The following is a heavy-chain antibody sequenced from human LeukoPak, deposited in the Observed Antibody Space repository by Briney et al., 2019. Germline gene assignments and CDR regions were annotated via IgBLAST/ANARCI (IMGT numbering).Heavy chain of an antibody. D-gene: IGHD3-10*01. CDR3: AAVGPGSSDAFDI. CDR1: GFTFTSSA. V-gene: IGHV1-58*02. CDR2: IVVGSGNT. Sequence: SVTVSCKASGFTFTSSAMQWVRQARGQRLEWIGWIVVGSGNTNYAQKFQERVTITRDMSTSTAYMELSSLRSEDTAVYYCAAVGPGSSDAFDIWGQGTMVTVSS. J-gene: IGHJ3*02.